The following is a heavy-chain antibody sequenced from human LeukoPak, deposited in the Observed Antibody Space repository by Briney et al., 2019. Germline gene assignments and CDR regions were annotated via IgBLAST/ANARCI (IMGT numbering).Heavy chain of an antibody. J-gene: IGHJ5*02. CDR3: ARNFDMKGFDL. CDR2: INSDSGFT. D-gene: IGHD3-9*01. V-gene: IGHV1-2*02. CDR1: GYTFTGYY. Sequence: ASVKVSCKPSGYTFTGYYMNWVRQAPGPGLEWMGWINSDSGFTKYPQKFQGRVTMTRDTSITTVYMDLTRLTSDDTAVYYCARNFDMKGFDLWGQGTLVTVSS.